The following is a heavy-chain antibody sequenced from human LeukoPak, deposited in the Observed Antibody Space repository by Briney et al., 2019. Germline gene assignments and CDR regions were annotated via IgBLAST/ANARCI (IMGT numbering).Heavy chain of an antibody. CDR3: AKFGTYPVHVSYSYYYMDV. CDR2: VYYTGTT. V-gene: IGHV4-59*11. Sequence: SETLSLTCTVSGGSISAHYWSWIRQPPGKGLEHIGDVYYTGTTNYNPSLKSRVTMSVDTSKNQFSLRLTSVTAADTALYYCAKFGTYPVHVSYSYYYMDVWGKGTTVTVSS. CDR1: GGSISAHY. D-gene: IGHD1-26*01. J-gene: IGHJ6*03.